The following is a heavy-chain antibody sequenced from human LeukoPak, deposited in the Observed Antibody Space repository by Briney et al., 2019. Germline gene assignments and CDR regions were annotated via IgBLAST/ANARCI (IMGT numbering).Heavy chain of an antibody. CDR1: GGSISSYY. D-gene: IGHD6-13*01. CDR2: IYTSGST. V-gene: IGHV4-4*07. J-gene: IGHJ4*02. CDR3: ARDRGSSSWQPLDY. Sequence: SETLSLTCTVSGGSISSYYWSWIRQPAGKGLEWIGRIYTSGSTNYNPSLKSRVTMSVDTSKNRFSLKLSSVTAADTAVYYCARDRGSSSWQPLDYWGQGTLVTVSS.